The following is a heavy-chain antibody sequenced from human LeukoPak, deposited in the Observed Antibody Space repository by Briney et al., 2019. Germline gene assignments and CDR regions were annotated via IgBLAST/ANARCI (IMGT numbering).Heavy chain of an antibody. D-gene: IGHD2-15*01. J-gene: IGHJ4*02. CDR2: ISSSTSYI. Sequence: GGSLRLSCAASGFTFSSYSMNWVRQAPGKGLEWVSSISSSTSYIYYVDSVKGRFTISRDNSKNTLYVQMNSLRAEDTAVYYCVRGAVARILLHWGQGTLVTVSS. CDR1: GFTFSSYS. V-gene: IGHV3-21*01. CDR3: VRGAVARILLH.